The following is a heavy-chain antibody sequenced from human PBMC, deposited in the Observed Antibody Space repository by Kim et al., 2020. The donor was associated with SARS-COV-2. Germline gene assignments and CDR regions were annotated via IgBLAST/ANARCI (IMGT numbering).Heavy chain of an antibody. V-gene: IGHV3-74*01. D-gene: IGHD1-26*01. CDR1: GFTFSSYW. CDR3: ASGSVGAPNNYYYYGMDV. CDR2: INIDGSST. Sequence: GGSLRLSCAASGFTFSSYWMHWVRQAPGKGLVWVSRINIDGSSTNYADSVKGRFTISRDNAKNTLYLQMNSLRAEDTAVYYCASGSVGAPNNYYYYGMDVWGQGTTVTVSS. J-gene: IGHJ6*02.